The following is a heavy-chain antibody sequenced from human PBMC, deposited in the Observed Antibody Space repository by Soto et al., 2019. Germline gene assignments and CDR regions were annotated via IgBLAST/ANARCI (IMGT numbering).Heavy chain of an antibody. J-gene: IGHJ5*01. V-gene: IGHV4-59*01. CDR2: IYYSGST. CDR1: GGSIDNCY. Sequence: XEALSRPCTVSGGSIDNCYWSWIRQPPGKGLEWIGYIYYSGSTKYNPSLKSRVTISADTSKNQFFLKLSSVTAADTAVYYCARGWIRYFDWPPGFDSWGQGTRVTVSS. CDR3: ARGWIRYFDWPPGFDS. D-gene: IGHD3-9*01.